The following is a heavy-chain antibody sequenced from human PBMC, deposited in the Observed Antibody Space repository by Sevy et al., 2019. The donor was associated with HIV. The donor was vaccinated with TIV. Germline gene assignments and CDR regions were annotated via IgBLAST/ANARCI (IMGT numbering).Heavy chain of an antibody. CDR3: AKDTNYYDSSGYYFDPGLGAFDI. Sequence: GGSLRLSCAASGFTVSSNYMSWVRQAPGKGLEWVAVISYDGSNKYYADSVKGRFTISRDNSKNTLYLQMKSLRAENTAVYYCAKDTNYYDSSGYYFDPGLGAFDIWGQGTMVTVSS. V-gene: IGHV3-30*18. J-gene: IGHJ3*02. CDR2: ISYDGSNK. D-gene: IGHD3-22*01. CDR1: GFTVSSNY.